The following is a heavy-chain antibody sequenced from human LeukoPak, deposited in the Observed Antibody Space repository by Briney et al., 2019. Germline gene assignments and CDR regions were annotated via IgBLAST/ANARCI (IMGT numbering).Heavy chain of an antibody. D-gene: IGHD4-11*01. CDR3: ARDLSNGWVIDY. CDR1: GGSISSGSYY. V-gene: IGHV4-61*02. CDR2: IYTSGST. J-gene: IGHJ4*02. Sequence: TLSLTCTVSGGSISSGSYYWSWIRQPAGKGLEWIGRIYTSGSTNYNPSLKSRVTISVDTSKNQFSLKLSSVTAADTAVYYCARDLSNGWVIDYWGQGTLVTVSS.